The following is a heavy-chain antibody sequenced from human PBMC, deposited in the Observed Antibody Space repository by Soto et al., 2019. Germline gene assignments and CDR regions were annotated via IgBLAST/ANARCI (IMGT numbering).Heavy chain of an antibody. Sequence: QVQLVESGGGVVQPGRSLRLSCAASGFTFSSYAMHWVRQAPGKGLEWVAVISYDGSNKYYADSVKGRFTISRDNSKNTLYLKMNSLRAEDTAVYYCARDDWYYDSSGSSWFDPWGQGTLVTVSS. J-gene: IGHJ5*02. CDR1: GFTFSSYA. CDR2: ISYDGSNK. D-gene: IGHD3-22*01. CDR3: ARDDWYYDSSGSSWFDP. V-gene: IGHV3-30-3*01.